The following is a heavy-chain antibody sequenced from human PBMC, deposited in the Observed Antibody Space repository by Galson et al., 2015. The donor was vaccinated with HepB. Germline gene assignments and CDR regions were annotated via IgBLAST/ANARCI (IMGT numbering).Heavy chain of an antibody. CDR1: GFTFSSYA. J-gene: IGHJ4*02. V-gene: IGHV3-23*01. CDR3: AKQVPGAIRYFDY. D-gene: IGHD2-2*01. Sequence: SLRLSCAASGFTFSSYAMSWVRQAPGKGLEWVSSISGSGGSTYYADSVKGRFTISRDNSKKTLYLQMNSLRAEDTAVYYCAKQVPGAIRYFDYWGQGTLVTVSS. CDR2: ISGSGGST.